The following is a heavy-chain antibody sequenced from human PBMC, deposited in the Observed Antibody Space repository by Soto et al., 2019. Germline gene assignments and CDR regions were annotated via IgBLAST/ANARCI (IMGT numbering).Heavy chain of an antibody. D-gene: IGHD4-17*01. CDR1: GFTFSSYA. CDR2: LYGSGRGI. V-gene: IGHV3-23*01. Sequence: GGSLRLSCAASGFTFSSYAMIWIRQVPGKGLEWVSGLYGSGRGIHYADSVKGRFTISRDNSAYAVYLQMNNLRVEDTAVYYCAKDAVAGDDVWLAHAWGRGTAVTVSS. CDR3: AKDAVAGDDVWLAHA. J-gene: IGHJ5*02.